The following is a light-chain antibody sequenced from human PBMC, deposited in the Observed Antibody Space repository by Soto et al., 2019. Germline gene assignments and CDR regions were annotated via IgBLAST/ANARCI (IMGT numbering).Light chain of an antibody. CDR2: DVS. CDR3: SSYSGSITYV. V-gene: IGLV2-14*03. Sequence: QSALTQPASVSGSPGQSITISCTGTSSDVGGYNYVSWYQQHPGKAPKLIIYDVSNRPSGVSNRVSGSKSGNTASLTISGLQAEDEADYYCSSYSGSITYVFGTGTKVTVL. CDR1: SSDVGGYNY. J-gene: IGLJ1*01.